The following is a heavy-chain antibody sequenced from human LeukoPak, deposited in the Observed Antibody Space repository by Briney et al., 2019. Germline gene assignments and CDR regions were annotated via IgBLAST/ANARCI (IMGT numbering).Heavy chain of an antibody. D-gene: IGHD2-2*01. J-gene: IGHJ5*02. CDR2: INPNSGGT. V-gene: IGHV1-2*02. Sequence: ASVKVSCKASGYTFTGYYMHWVRQAPGQGLEWMGWINPNSGGTNYAQKFQGRVTMTGDTSISTAYMELSRLRSDDTAVYYCAREFPHRYIVVVPAAMQGWFDPWGQGTLVTVSS. CDR1: GYTFTGYY. CDR3: AREFPHRYIVVVPAAMQGWFDP.